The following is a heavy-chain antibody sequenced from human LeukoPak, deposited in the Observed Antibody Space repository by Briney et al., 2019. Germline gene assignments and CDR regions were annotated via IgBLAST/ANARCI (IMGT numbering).Heavy chain of an antibody. J-gene: IGHJ6*02. CDR2: INHRGHP. Sequence: SETLSLTCALYGGSFSVHYWSWIRPPPGGGLEWIGKINHRGHPNHNPSLKSRVTISVDTSKNQFSLRLSSVTPADTAVYYCATMVRGSHPSKHTDVWGQGTTVTVSS. V-gene: IGHV4-34*01. D-gene: IGHD3-10*01. CDR1: GGSFSVHY. CDR3: ATMVRGSHPSKHTDV.